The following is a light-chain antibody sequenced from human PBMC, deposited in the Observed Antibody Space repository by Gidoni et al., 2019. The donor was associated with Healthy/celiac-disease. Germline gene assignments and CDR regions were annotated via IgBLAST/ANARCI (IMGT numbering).Light chain of an antibody. V-gene: IGKV1-39*01. CDR3: QQSYSTPRT. CDR1: QSMSSY. Sequence: DIQMTQSPSSLSASVGDRVTITCRASQSMSSYLNWYQQKPGKAPKLLSYAASSLHSAVPSRFSGSGSGTDFTLTISSLQPEDFATYYCQQSYSTPRTFGQGTKLEIK. CDR2: AAS. J-gene: IGKJ2*01.